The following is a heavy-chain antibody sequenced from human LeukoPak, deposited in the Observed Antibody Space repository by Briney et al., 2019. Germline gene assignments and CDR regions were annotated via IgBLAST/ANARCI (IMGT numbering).Heavy chain of an antibody. CDR2: INSDGSST. CDR3: ARGEAVAGNPRNYYYYGMDV. J-gene: IGHJ6*02. CDR1: GFTFSSYA. D-gene: IGHD6-19*01. Sequence: GGSLRLSCAASGFTFSSYAMHWVRQAPGKALVWVSRINSDGSSTSYADSVKGRFTISRDNAKNTLYLQMNSLRAEDTAVYYCARGEAVAGNPRNYYYYGMDVWGQGTTVTVSS. V-gene: IGHV3-74*01.